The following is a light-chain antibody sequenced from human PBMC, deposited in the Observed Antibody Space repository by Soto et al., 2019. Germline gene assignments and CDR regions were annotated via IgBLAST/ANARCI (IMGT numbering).Light chain of an antibody. V-gene: IGKV3D-15*01. CDR3: QQYDDWLLLT. CDR1: QRVNIY. CDR2: GAS. J-gene: IGKJ4*02. Sequence: EIVMTQSPATLSVSPGERATLSCRASQRVNIYLAWYHQKPGQAPRLLIFGASSRDTRIPARFSGSGSGTAVNLTTSSRLHDEFVVYFCQQYDDWLLLTFGGGTKVEIK.